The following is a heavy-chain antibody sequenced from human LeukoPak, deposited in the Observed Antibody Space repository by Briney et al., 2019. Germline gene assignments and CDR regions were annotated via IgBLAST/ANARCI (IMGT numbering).Heavy chain of an antibody. CDR3: ASMSSGYGYYYYYMDV. J-gene: IGHJ6*03. V-gene: IGHV4-59*11. Sequence: SETLSLTCTVSGGSISSHYWSWIRQPPGKGLGWGGYIYYSGSTNYNPSLKSRVTISVDTSKNQFSLKLSSVTAADTAVYYCASMSSGYGYYYYYMDVWGKGTTVTVSS. D-gene: IGHD3-22*01. CDR2: IYYSGST. CDR1: GGSISSHY.